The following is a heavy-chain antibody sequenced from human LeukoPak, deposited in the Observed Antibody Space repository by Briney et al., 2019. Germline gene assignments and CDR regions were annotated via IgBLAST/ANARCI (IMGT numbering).Heavy chain of an antibody. Sequence: GGSLRLSCAASGFTFSSYGMHWVRQAPGKGLEWVAVISYDGSDKYYADSVKGRFTISRDNSKNTLYLQMNSLRAEDTAVYYCAPGSMDVWGQGTTVTVSS. J-gene: IGHJ6*02. CDR1: GFTFSSYG. CDR3: APGSMDV. CDR2: ISYDGSDK. V-gene: IGHV3-30*03.